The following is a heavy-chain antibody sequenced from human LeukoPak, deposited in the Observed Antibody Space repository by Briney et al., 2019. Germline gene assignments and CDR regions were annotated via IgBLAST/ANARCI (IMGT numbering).Heavy chain of an antibody. Sequence: PSQTLSLTCTVSGGSISSGSYYWSWIRQPAGKGLEWIGRIYTSGSTNYNPSLKSRVTISVDTSKNQFSLKLSSVTAADTAVYYCARELTVTTVFDYWGQGTLVTVSS. CDR2: IYTSGST. J-gene: IGHJ4*02. V-gene: IGHV4-61*02. CDR1: GGSISSGSYY. CDR3: ARELTVTTVFDY. D-gene: IGHD4-17*01.